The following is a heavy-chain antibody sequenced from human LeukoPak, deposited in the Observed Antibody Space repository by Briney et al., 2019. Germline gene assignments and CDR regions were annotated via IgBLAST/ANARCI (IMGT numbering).Heavy chain of an antibody. CDR2: ISSSTSYI. CDR1: GFTFSSYS. CDR3: ASIQTGGVTPFDY. V-gene: IGHV3-21*01. Sequence: GGSLRLSCAASGFTFSSYSMNWVRQAPGKGLEWVSSISSSTSYIYYADSVEGRFTISRDNAKNSLYLQMNRLRAEDTAVYYCASIQTGGVTPFDYWGQGTLVTVSS. J-gene: IGHJ4*02. D-gene: IGHD3-16*01.